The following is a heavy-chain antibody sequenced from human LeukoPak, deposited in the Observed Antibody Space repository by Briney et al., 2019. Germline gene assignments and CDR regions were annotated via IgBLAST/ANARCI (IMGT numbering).Heavy chain of an antibody. J-gene: IGHJ4*02. Sequence: SETLSLTCTVSGGSISSYYWGWIRQPPGKGLEWIGSIYYSGSTYYNPSLKSRVAISVDTSKNQFSLKLSSVTAADTAVYYCARLGYYYDSSGYYRFDYWGQGTLVTVSS. CDR1: GGSISSYY. V-gene: IGHV4-39*01. CDR3: ARLGYYYDSSGYYRFDY. CDR2: IYYSGST. D-gene: IGHD3-22*01.